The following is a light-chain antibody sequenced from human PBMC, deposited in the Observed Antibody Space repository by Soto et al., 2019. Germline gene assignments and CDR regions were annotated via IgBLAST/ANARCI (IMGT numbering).Light chain of an antibody. CDR2: DAS. V-gene: IGKV3-15*01. Sequence: ILMTQSPATLSVSPGERATLSCRASQSVSNNLAGYQQKPGQAPSLLIYDASTRATGIPARFSGSGSGTESTLTISGLQSEDFAVYYCQQYNNWPPWTFGQGTKVEIK. CDR1: QSVSNN. CDR3: QQYNNWPPWT. J-gene: IGKJ1*01.